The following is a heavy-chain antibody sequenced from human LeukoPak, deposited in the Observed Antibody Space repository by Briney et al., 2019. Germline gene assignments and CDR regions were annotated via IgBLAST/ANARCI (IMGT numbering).Heavy chain of an antibody. CDR2: IYYSGST. J-gene: IGHJ6*03. CDR3: ARVVVTAGTYYYYMDV. Sequence: PGGSLRLSCAASGFTVSSNYMSWVRQAPGKGLEWIGYIYYSGSTNYNPTLKSRVTISVDTSMNQFSLKLSSVTAADTAVYYCARVVVTAGTYYYYMDVWGKGTTVTISS. D-gene: IGHD2-21*02. CDR1: GFTVSSNY. V-gene: IGHV4-59*02.